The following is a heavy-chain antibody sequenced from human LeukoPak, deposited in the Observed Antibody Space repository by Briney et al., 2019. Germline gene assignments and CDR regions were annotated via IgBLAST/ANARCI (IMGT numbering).Heavy chain of an antibody. D-gene: IGHD6-19*01. J-gene: IGHJ4*02. Sequence: GGSLRPSCAASGFTFSSYGMHWVRQAPGKGLEWVAVIWYDGSNKYYADSAKGRFTISRDNSKNTLYLQMNSLRAEDTAVYYCARDRSSGWYYFDYWGQGTLVTVSS. CDR3: ARDRSSGWYYFDY. V-gene: IGHV3-33*01. CDR1: GFTFSSYG. CDR2: IWYDGSNK.